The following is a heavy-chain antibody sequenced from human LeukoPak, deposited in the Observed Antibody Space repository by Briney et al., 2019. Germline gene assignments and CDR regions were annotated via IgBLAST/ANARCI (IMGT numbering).Heavy chain of an antibody. D-gene: IGHD1-7*01. Sequence: ASVKVSCKASGGTFSSYAISWVRQAPGQGLEWMGGIIPIFGTANYAQKFQGRVTITTDESTSTAYMELSSLRSEDTAVYYCARTTGATGGYWFDPWGQGTLVTVSS. V-gene: IGHV1-69*05. CDR3: ARTTGATGGYWFDP. J-gene: IGHJ5*02. CDR1: GGTFSSYA. CDR2: IIPIFGTA.